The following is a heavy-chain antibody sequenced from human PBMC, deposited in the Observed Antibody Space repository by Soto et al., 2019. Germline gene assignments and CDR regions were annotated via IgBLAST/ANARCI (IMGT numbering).Heavy chain of an antibody. CDR2: ISAYNGNT. CDR3: ARTNYDFWSGSGVGMDV. D-gene: IGHD3-3*01. Sequence: QVQLVQSGAEVKKPGASVKVSCKASGYTFTSYGISWVRQAPGQGLEWMGWISAYNGNTNYAQKLQGRVTMTTDTSTSTAYMELRSLRSDDTDVYYCARTNYDFWSGSGVGMDVWGQGTTVTVSS. CDR1: GYTFTSYG. J-gene: IGHJ6*02. V-gene: IGHV1-18*01.